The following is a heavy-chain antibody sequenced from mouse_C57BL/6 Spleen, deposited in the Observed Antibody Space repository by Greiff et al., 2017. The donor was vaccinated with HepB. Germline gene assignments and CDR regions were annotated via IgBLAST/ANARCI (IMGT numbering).Heavy chain of an antibody. J-gene: IGHJ2*01. V-gene: IGHV1-82*01. CDR2: IYPGDGDT. Sequence: QVQLQQSGPELVKPGASVKISCKASGYAFSSSWMNWVKQRPGKGLEWIGRIYPGDGDTNYNGKFKGKATLTADKSSSTAYMQLSSLTSEDSAVYYCARGDSSGHVDDWGQGTTLTVSS. CDR3: ARGDSSGHVDD. D-gene: IGHD3-2*02. CDR1: GYAFSSSW.